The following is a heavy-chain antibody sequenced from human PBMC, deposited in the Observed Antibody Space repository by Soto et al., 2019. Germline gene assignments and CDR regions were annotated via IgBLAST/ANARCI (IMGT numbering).Heavy chain of an antibody. Sequence: GGSLRLSCAASGFTFSNYSMNWVRQAPGEGLEWVSFISSSSRYIYYADSMKGRFTISRDNAKNSLYLQMNSLRAEDTAVYYCARETYCSAGSCYAFDYWGLGTLVTVSS. CDR2: ISSSSRYI. CDR1: GFTFSNYS. CDR3: ARETYCSAGSCYAFDY. V-gene: IGHV3-21*01. J-gene: IGHJ4*01. D-gene: IGHD2-15*01.